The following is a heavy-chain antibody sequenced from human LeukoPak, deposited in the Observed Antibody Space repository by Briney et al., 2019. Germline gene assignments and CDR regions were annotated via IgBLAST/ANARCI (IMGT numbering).Heavy chain of an antibody. CDR2: IIGSSGTT. CDR1: GFSFNNYA. CDR3: AKGAYDYIEIAYFDY. Sequence: GGSLRLSCVASGFSFNNYAMNWVRQAPGKGLEWVSLIIGSSGTTFYADSVKGRFTISRDKSKSTLYLQLNSLRAEDTAVYYCAKGAYDYIEIAYFDYWGQGSLVTVSS. J-gene: IGHJ4*02. D-gene: IGHD5-12*01. V-gene: IGHV3-23*01.